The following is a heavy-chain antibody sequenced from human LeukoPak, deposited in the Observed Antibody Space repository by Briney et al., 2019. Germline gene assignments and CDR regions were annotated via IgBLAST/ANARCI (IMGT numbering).Heavy chain of an antibody. D-gene: IGHD3-10*01. CDR3: VRGGFGHAMDV. CDR2: INNDGSGT. CDR1: GFTFSSYW. V-gene: IGHV3-74*01. J-gene: IGHJ6*02. Sequence: PGGSLRLSCAASGFTFSSYWMHWVRQAPGKGLVWVSVINNDGSGTNCADSVKGRSTISRDNAKNTLYLQMTSLGAEDTAVYYCVRGGFGHAMDVWGQGTTVTVSS.